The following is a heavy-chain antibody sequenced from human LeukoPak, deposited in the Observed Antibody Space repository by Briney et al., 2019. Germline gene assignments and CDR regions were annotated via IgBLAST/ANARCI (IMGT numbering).Heavy chain of an antibody. V-gene: IGHV3-23*01. Sequence: GGSLRLSCAASGFTFSSYAMSWVRKAPGKGLEWVSAISGSGGSTYYADSVKGRFTISRDNSKNTLYLQMNSLRAEDTAVYYCAKAPDYYDSSGFDYWGQGTLVTVSS. D-gene: IGHD3-22*01. J-gene: IGHJ4*02. CDR3: AKAPDYYDSSGFDY. CDR2: ISGSGGST. CDR1: GFTFSSYA.